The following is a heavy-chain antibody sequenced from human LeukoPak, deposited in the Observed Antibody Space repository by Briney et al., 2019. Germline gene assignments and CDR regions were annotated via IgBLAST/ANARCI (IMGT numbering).Heavy chain of an antibody. Sequence: GGSLRLSCAASGFTFSSYSMNWVRQAPGKGLGWVSSISSSSSYIYYADSVKGRFTISRDNAKNSLYLQMNSLRAEDTAVYYCAREAHNYYMDVWGKGTTVTVSS. CDR1: GFTFSSYS. CDR3: AREAHNYYMDV. CDR2: ISSSSSYI. V-gene: IGHV3-21*01. J-gene: IGHJ6*03.